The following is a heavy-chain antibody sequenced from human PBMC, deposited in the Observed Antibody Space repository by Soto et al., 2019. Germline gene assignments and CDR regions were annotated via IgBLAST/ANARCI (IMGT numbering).Heavy chain of an antibody. J-gene: IGHJ2*01. CDR2: MSTSGADI. D-gene: IGHD7-27*01. CDR1: DFPFSSFE. V-gene: IGHV3-48*03. Sequence: EALLVESGGGLVQPGGSLRLSCIASDFPFSSFEMNWVRQVPGRGLEWLSYMSTSGADIKYAASLEGRFTVSRDNSKKSLFLQMDSLRVAATAVYYGARTLGNWYFDLWGRGTLVTVSS. CDR3: ARTLGNWYFDL.